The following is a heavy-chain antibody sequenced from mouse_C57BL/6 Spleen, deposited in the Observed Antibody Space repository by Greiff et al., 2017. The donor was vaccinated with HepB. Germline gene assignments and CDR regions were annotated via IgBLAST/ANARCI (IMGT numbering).Heavy chain of an antibody. CDR2: ISYDGSN. CDR3: AREGRRDAMDY. J-gene: IGHJ4*01. V-gene: IGHV3-6*01. CDR1: GYSITSGYY. Sequence: EVQRVESGPGLVKPSQSLSLTCSVTGYSITSGYYWNWIRQVPGNQLEWMGYISYDGSNNYNPSIKNRIAITRDTSENLLFLKLNSVTTEDTATYCGAREGRRDAMDYWGQGTSVTVSS.